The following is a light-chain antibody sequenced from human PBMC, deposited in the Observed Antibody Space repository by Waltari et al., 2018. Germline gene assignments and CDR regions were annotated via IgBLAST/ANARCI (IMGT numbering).Light chain of an antibody. Sequence: QSALTQPASVSGSPGQSITISCTGTSSDIGGYNYVSWYQQHPGKAPHRMIYDVKSRPSGVSNRCSGSKSDNTASLTISGLQAEDEADYYCSSYTNTNTMVFGGGTTLTVL. V-gene: IGLV2-14*03. CDR1: SSDIGGYNY. CDR2: DVK. J-gene: IGLJ2*01. CDR3: SSYTNTNTMV.